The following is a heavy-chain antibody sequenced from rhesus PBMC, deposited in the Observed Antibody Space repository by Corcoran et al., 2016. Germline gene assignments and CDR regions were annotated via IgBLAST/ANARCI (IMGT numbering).Heavy chain of an antibody. D-gene: IGHD6-31*01. CDR1: GYTFTDYY. V-gene: IGHV1-138*01. CDR2: INPKTGGT. CDR3: ETRYSSANSLDY. J-gene: IGHJ4*01. Sequence: QVQLVQSGAEVKKHGSSVKVSCKASGYTFTDYYMHWVRQASGQGLEWMEEINPKTGGTNYAQKCQGRVTMTRDTSTSTVYMELSSLRSEDTAVYYCETRYSSANSLDYWGQGVLVTVSS.